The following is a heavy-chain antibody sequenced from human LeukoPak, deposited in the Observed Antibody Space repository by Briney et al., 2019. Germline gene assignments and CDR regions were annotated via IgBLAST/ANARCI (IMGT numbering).Heavy chain of an antibody. V-gene: IGHV3-30*19. D-gene: IGHD3-10*01. Sequence: GGFLRLSCAASGFTFSSYGIHWVRQAPGKGLEWVAVISYDGSNKHYADSVKGRFTISRDNSKNTLYLRMNSLRAEDTAVYYCARDGGFGELLYYYGMDVWGQGTTVTVSS. CDR2: ISYDGSNK. CDR3: ARDGGFGELLYYYGMDV. CDR1: GFTFSSYG. J-gene: IGHJ6*02.